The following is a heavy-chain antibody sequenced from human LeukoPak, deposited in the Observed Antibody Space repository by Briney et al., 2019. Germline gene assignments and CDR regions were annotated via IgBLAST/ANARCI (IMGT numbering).Heavy chain of an antibody. CDR2: IKEDGTYT. CDR3: ARDFDMGITPGDDFDF. Sequence: GGSLRLPCAASGFIFSKYWMHWVRHTPGEGLVWVSRIKEDGTYTIYADSVKGRFTISRDNARNTVFLQMNSLRAEDTAVYYCARDFDMGITPGDDFDFWGQGTLVTVSS. V-gene: IGHV3-74*01. J-gene: IGHJ4*02. D-gene: IGHD3-9*01. CDR1: GFIFSKYW.